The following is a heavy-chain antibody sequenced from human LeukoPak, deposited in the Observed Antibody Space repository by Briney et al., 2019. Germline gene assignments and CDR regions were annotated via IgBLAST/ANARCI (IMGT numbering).Heavy chain of an antibody. Sequence: SETLSLTCTVSDDSISSYYWSWVRQPAGKGLEWIGLIYTSGDTSYNPSLKSRVTMSVDTSRNQFSLKLTSVTAADTAVYYCARSTTYGDLLFDYWGQGTLVTVSS. D-gene: IGHD4-17*01. V-gene: IGHV4-4*07. CDR1: DDSISSYY. J-gene: IGHJ4*02. CDR3: ARSTTYGDLLFDY. CDR2: IYTSGDT.